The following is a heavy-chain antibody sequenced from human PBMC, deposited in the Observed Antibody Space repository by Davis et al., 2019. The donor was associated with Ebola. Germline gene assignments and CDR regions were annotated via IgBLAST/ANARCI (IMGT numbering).Heavy chain of an antibody. CDR3: ASPASDYAGFDY. D-gene: IGHD4-23*01. CDR2: IYTGDSDT. CDR1: GYSFTSYW. Sequence: GESLKTPCQGSGYSFTSYWIGWVRQMPGKGLEWMGIIYTGDSDTRYSPSFRGQVTISADKSIETAYLQWSSLKTSDTAMYYCASPASDYAGFDYWGQGTLVTVSS. J-gene: IGHJ4*02. V-gene: IGHV5-51*01.